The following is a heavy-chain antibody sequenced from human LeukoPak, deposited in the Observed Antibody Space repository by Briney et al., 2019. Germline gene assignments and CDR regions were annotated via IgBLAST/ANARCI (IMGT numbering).Heavy chain of an antibody. CDR3: ARVQGHTMVREYYFDY. CDR2: ISYDGSNK. V-gene: IGHV3-30*14. CDR1: GFTFSTHV. D-gene: IGHD3-10*01. Sequence: GGSLRLSCAASGFTFSTHVMHWVRQAPGKGLEWVAIISYDGSNKYYGDSVKGRITISRDNSKNTLYLQMNSLRAEDTAVYYCARVQGHTMVREYYFDYWGQGTLATVSS. J-gene: IGHJ4*02.